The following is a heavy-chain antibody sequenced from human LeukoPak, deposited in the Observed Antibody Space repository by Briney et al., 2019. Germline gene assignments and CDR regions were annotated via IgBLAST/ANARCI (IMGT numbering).Heavy chain of an antibody. CDR2: TYYRSKLYY. CDR1: GDSVSSNSVA. V-gene: IGHV6-1*01. J-gene: IGHJ6*03. CDR3: AQSYSVRLETESYYYFYVDG. D-gene: IGHD5/OR15-5a*01. Sequence: WEPLSLTCALTGDSVSSNSVAWNWITQSPSRGLVCLGRTYYRSKLYYDSAKSVKGRIRRNPDTSKNQFSLQLSSVTYQDTAVYYSAQSYSVRLETESYYYFYVDGWGKGTTITAS.